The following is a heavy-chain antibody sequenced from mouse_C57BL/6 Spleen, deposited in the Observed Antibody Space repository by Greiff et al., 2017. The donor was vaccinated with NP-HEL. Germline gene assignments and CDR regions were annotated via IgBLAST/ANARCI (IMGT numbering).Heavy chain of an antibody. J-gene: IGHJ3*01. CDR1: GYTFTSYW. V-gene: IGHV1-61*01. CDR2: IYPSDSET. D-gene: IGHD2-4*01. CDR3: ASRGHYDYDAY. Sequence: QVQLQQPGAELVRPGSSVKLSCKASGYTFTSYWMDWVQQRPGQGLEWIGNIYPSDSETHYNQKFKDKATLTVDKSASTAYMQLSSLTSADSAVYYCASRGHYDYDAYWGQGTLVTVSA.